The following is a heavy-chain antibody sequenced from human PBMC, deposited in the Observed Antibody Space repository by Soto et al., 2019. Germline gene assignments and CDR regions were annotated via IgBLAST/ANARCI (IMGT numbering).Heavy chain of an antibody. J-gene: IGHJ3*01. CDR1: GNSISDYY. CDR3: ARDFWGTVPLEAAFDF. CDR2: IFHNGNN. V-gene: IGHV4-59*01. D-gene: IGHD3-3*01. Sequence: QVQLLASGPGLVKPSETLSLTCTVSGNSISDYYWSWIRQPPGKGLEWIGYIFHNGNNNYNPSLKRLLTMSIGTSQNQFSLRLRCVFVADTALYYCARDFWGTVPLEAAFDFGGQGTMVTVS.